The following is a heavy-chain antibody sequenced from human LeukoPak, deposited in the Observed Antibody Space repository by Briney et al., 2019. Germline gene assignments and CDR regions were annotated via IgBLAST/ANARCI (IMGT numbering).Heavy chain of an antibody. CDR1: GYTFTSYD. Sequence: GASVKVSCKASGYTFTSYDIKWVGQAAGQGGEGMGWMNPNSGKKGYEQKFQGRVTMTRNPSISTAYMELSSLRSEDTAVYYCARVHVRPIFGVVISTSRLDPWCQGTLVTVSS. V-gene: IGHV1-8*01. CDR3: ARVHVRPIFGVVISTSRLDP. D-gene: IGHD3-3*01. J-gene: IGHJ5*02. CDR2: MNPNSGKK.